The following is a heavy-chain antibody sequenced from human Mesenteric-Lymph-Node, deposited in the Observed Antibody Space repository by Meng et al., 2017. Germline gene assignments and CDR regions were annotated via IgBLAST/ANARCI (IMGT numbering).Heavy chain of an antibody. J-gene: IGHJ2*01. CDR3: ARVGWRQWSFDL. CDR2: IYYSRST. D-gene: IGHD5-18*01. V-gene: IGHV4-30-4*01. CDR1: GGSISSVGYY. Sequence: QVWCKQWGAVRLEPSETVSLICAGCGGSISSVGYYWIWIRQPPGNGLELIGHIYYSRSTSYNPSLKSRVTISVDTSNNQFSLKLSSVTAAETAVYYCARVGWRQWSFDLWGRGTMVTVSS.